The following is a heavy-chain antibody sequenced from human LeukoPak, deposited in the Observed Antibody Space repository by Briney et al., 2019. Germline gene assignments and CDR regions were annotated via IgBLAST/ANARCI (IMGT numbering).Heavy chain of an antibody. J-gene: IGHJ4*02. V-gene: IGHV3-53*01. Sequence: GGSLRLSCAASGFTVSSNYMSWVRQAPGKGLEWVSVIYSGGSTYYADSVKGRFTISRDNSKNTLYLQMNSLRAEDTAVYYCARDLGRGYSPYYFDYWGQGTLVTVSS. CDR1: GFTVSSNY. CDR2: IYSGGST. CDR3: ARDLGRGYSPYYFDY. D-gene: IGHD3-22*01.